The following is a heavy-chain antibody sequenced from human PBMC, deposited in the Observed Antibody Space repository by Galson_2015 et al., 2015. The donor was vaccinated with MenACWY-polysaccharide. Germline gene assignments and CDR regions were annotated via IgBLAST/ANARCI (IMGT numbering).Heavy chain of an antibody. CDR1: GFTFSTYW. CDR3: ATGGYGSGYYLPID. Sequence: SLRLSCAASGFTFSTYWMSWVRQAPGKGLEWVANIKPDGSEKYYVVSVKGRFTISRDNAKNSLFLQMNSLRAEDTAVCYCATGGYGSGYYLPIDWRPGTLDPVSS. J-gene: IGHJ4*02. D-gene: IGHD3-3*01. CDR2: IKPDGSEK. V-gene: IGHV3-7*01.